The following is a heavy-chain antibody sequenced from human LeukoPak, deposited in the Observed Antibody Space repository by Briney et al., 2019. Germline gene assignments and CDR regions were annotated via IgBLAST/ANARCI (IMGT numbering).Heavy chain of an antibody. J-gene: IGHJ4*02. D-gene: IGHD3-3*01. Sequence: GGSLRLSCAASGFTFSSYAMHWVRQAPGKGLEWVAVISYDGSNKYYADSVKGRFTISRDNSKNTLYLQMNSLRAEDTAVYYCARDSSYYDFWSGYVYWGQGTMVTVSS. V-gene: IGHV3-30-3*01. CDR3: ARDSSYYDFWSGYVY. CDR2: ISYDGSNK. CDR1: GFTFSSYA.